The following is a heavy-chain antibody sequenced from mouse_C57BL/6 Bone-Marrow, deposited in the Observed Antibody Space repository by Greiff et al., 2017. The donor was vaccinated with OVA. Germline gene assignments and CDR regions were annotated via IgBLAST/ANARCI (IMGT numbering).Heavy chain of an antibody. CDR2: ICSDGST. D-gene: IGHD1-1*01. V-gene: IGHV2-6*03. CDR3: ARSYYCSSDGWFAY. CDR1: GFSFTSYG. Sequence: VHLVESGPGLVAPSQSLSITCTVSGFSFTSYGVHWVRQPPGKGLEWMVVICSDGSTTYNSAIKSRLSISKDNYTNHVFLKMNSIQTDDTAMYYCARSYYCSSDGWFAYWGQGTLVTVS. J-gene: IGHJ3*01.